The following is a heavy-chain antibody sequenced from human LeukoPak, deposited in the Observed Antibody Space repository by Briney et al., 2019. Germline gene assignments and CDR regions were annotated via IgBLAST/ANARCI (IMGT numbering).Heavy chain of an antibody. CDR2: IIPIFGTA. D-gene: IGHD2-2*02. CDR3: ARAEGYCSSTSCYKSDY. Sequence: SVKVSCKASGGTFSSYAISWVRQAPGQGLEWMGGIIPIFGTANYAQKFQGRVTITADESTSTAYMELSSLRSEDTAVYYCARAEGYCSSTSCYKSDYWGQGTLVTVSS. V-gene: IGHV1-69*01. J-gene: IGHJ4*02. CDR1: GGTFSSYA.